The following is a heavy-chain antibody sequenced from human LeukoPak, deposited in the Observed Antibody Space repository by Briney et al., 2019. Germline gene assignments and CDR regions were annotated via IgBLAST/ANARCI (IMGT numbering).Heavy chain of an antibody. J-gene: IGHJ6*03. V-gene: IGHV3-7*03. CDR1: GFTFSSYW. D-gene: IGHD2-8*01. CDR3: ARARMDYYYYMDV. CDR2: IKQDGSEK. Sequence: GGSLRLSCAASGFTFSSYWMSWVRQAPGKGLEWVANIKQDGSEKYYVDSVKGRFTISRDNAKNSLYLQMSSLRAEDTALYYCARARMDYYYYMDVWGKGTTVTVSS.